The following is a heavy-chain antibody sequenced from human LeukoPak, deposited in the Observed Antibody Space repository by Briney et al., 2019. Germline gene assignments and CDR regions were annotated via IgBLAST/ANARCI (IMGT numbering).Heavy chain of an antibody. CDR3: GGDGFPP. Sequence: SETLSLTCAVYGGSFSGYYWSWIRQPPGKGLEWIGEINHSGSTNYNPSLKSRVTISVDTSKNQFSLKLSSVTAADTAVYYCGGDGFPPGGQGPLVPLS. D-gene: IGHD3-10*01. V-gene: IGHV4-34*01. J-gene: IGHJ4*02. CDR2: INHSGST. CDR1: GGSFSGYY.